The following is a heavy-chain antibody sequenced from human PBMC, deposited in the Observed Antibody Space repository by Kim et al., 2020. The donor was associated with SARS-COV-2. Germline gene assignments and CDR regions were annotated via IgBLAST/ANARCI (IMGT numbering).Heavy chain of an antibody. D-gene: IGHD4-17*01. V-gene: IGHV3-49*03. CDR2: IRSKAYGGTT. CDR3: TRDLAVTTDYYYYGMDV. J-gene: IGHJ6*02. CDR1: GFTFGDYA. Sequence: GGSLRLSCTASGFTFGDYAMSWFRQAPGKGLEWVGFIRSKAYGGTTEYAASVKGRFTISRDDSKSIAYLQMNSLKTEDTAVYYCTRDLAVTTDYYYYGMDVWGQGTTVTVSS.